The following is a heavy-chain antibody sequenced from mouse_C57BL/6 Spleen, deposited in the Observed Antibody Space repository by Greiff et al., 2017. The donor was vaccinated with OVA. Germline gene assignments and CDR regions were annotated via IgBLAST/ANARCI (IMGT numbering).Heavy chain of an antibody. CDR3: ARATGTSDY. J-gene: IGHJ2*01. Sequence: EVKLMESGGGLVKPGGSLKLSCAASGFTFSSYAMSWVRQTPEKRLEWVATISDGGSYTYYPDNVKGRFTISRDNAKNNLYLQMSHLKSEDTAMYYCARATGTSDYWGQGTTLTVSS. CDR2: ISDGGSYT. V-gene: IGHV5-4*03. D-gene: IGHD4-1*01. CDR1: GFTFSSYA.